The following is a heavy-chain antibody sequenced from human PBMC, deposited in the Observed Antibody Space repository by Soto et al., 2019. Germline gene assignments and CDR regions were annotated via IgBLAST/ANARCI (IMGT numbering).Heavy chain of an antibody. CDR3: ARGGGTLDY. V-gene: IGHV1-46*01. J-gene: IGHJ4*02. Sequence: ASVKVSCKASGYTFISYAIYWVRQAPGQGLDWMGMINPRDGTTLYAQKFQGRVTMTRDTSTSTLYMELSSLRSEDTALYYCARGGGTLDYWGQGTLVT. CDR2: INPRDGTT. CDR1: GYTFISYA.